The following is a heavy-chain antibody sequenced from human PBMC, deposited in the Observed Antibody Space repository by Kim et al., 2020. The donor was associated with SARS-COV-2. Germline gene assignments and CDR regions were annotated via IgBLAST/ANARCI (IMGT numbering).Heavy chain of an antibody. J-gene: IGHJ6*02. CDR3: ARGAYCGGDCHEGGSGVYYGMDV. V-gene: IGHV1-46*01. CDR1: EYTFTSYY. D-gene: IGHD2-21*01. CDR2: INPSGGST. Sequence: ASVKVSCKASEYTFTSYYMHWVRQAPGQGLEWMGIINPSGGSTSYAQKFQGRVTMTRDTSTSTVYMELSSLRSEDTAVYYCARGAYCGGDCHEGGSGVYYGMDVWGQGTTVTVSS.